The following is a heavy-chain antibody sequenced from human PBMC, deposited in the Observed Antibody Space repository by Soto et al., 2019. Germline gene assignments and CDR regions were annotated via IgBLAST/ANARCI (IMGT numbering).Heavy chain of an antibody. CDR1: GYTFDHYG. Sequence: ASVKVSCKASGYTFDHYGISWVRQAPGQGLEWMGWISPYNGHTNYAQNLQGRVTMTTDTSTGTASVELRGLRSDDTAIYYCARALRFLDWLPAPYFDYWGQGTLVTVSS. V-gene: IGHV1-18*01. J-gene: IGHJ4*02. D-gene: IGHD3-3*01. CDR3: ARALRFLDWLPAPYFDY. CDR2: ISPYNGHT.